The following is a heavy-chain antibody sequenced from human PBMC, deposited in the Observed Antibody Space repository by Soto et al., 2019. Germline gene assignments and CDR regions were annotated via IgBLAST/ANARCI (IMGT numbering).Heavy chain of an antibody. J-gene: IGHJ6*02. CDR1: GASINSANW. CDR2: IYHIGST. CDR3: AKRYDFWSGRWYGLGV. D-gene: IGHD3-3*01. Sequence: QVLLEESGPGLVRPSGTLSLTCSVSGASINSANWWVWVRQPPGKGLEWIGEIYHIGSTTYNPSLKRRATISVDTSKNQFSLIVTSVTAADTAVYYCAKRYDFWSGRWYGLGVWGQGTTVTVSS. V-gene: IGHV4-4*02.